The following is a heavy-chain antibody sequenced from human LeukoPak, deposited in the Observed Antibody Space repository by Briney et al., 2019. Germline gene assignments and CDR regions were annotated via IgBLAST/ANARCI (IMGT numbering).Heavy chain of an antibody. Sequence: GGSLRLSCAASGFTFSNYWMHWVRQAPGKGLGWVSRINSDGINTSYADSVKGRFTIARDNTKNTLNLQMNSLRAEDTAVYYCARGLGQYYDPSDNWCDPWGQGTLVTVSS. CDR2: INSDGINT. CDR1: GFTFSNYW. CDR3: ARGLGQYYDPSDNWCDP. V-gene: IGHV3-74*01. J-gene: IGHJ5*02. D-gene: IGHD3-16*01.